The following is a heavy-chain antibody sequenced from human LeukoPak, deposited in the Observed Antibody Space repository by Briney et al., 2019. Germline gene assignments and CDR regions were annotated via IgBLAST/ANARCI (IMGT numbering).Heavy chain of an antibody. CDR1: GDSVSSNSAA. J-gene: IGHJ4*02. D-gene: IGHD5-12*01. CDR3: ARGGFSGYTVDY. V-gene: IGHV6-1*01. Sequence: SQTLSLTCAISGDSVSSNSAAWNWIRQSPSRGLEWLGRTYYRSKWHNEYAPSVKSRININPDTSKNQLSLQLNSVTPEDTAVYYCARGGFSGYTVDYWGQGTLVTVSS. CDR2: TYYRSKWHN.